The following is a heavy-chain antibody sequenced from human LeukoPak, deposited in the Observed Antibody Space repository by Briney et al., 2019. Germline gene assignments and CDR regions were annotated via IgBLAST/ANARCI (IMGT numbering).Heavy chain of an antibody. CDR3: ARWGCSGGSCHDV. CDR2: INPNSGGT. CDR1: GYTFTGCY. D-gene: IGHD2-15*01. J-gene: IGHJ6*02. V-gene: IGHV1-2*02. Sequence: ASVTVSCKASGYTFTGCYMHWVRQAPGQGLEWMGWINPNSGGTNYAQKFQGRVTMTRDTSISTAYMELSRLRSDDTAVYYCARWGCSGGSCHDVWGQGTTVTVCS.